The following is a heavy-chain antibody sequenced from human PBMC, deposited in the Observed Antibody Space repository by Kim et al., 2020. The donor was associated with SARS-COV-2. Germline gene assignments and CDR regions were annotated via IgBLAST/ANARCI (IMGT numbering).Heavy chain of an antibody. CDR2: ISDNGGHT. V-gene: IGHV3-23*01. CDR3: AKERDLGLSTMEY. CDR1: GFAFSEYP. D-gene: IGHD3-16*01. Sequence: GGSLRLSCAASGFAFSEYPMSWVRQAPGKGLEWVSAISDNGGHTYYTASVRGRLTISRDNSKNTLYLQLSSLTDEDTAVYYCAKERDLGLSTMEYWGQGVLVTVTS. J-gene: IGHJ4*02.